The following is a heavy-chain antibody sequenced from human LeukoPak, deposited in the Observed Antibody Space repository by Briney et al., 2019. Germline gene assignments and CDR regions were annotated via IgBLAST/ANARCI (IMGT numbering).Heavy chain of an antibody. D-gene: IGHD3-10*01. CDR1: GGTFSSYA. CDR3: ASYGSGSYYPGSFDY. V-gene: IGHV1-69*04. J-gene: IGHJ4*02. Sequence: SVKVSCKASGGTFSSYAISWVRQAPGQGLEWMGRIIPILGIANYAQKFQGRVTITADKSTSTAYMELSSLRSEDTAVYYCASYGSGSYYPGSFDYWGQGTLVTVSS. CDR2: IIPILGIA.